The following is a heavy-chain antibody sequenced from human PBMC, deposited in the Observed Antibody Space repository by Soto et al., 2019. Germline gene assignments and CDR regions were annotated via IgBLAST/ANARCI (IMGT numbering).Heavy chain of an antibody. CDR3: ARPKTIGAAAGKGWFDP. CDR2: IYHSGST. D-gene: IGHD6-13*01. Sequence: SETLSLTCAVAGGSISSGGYSWSWIRQPPGKGLEWIAYIYHSGSTYYSPSLKGRLTISVDPSKNQFSLKLTYVTAADTAMYYCARPKTIGAAAGKGWFDPWGQGTLVTVSS. J-gene: IGHJ5*02. V-gene: IGHV4-30-2*03. CDR1: GGSISSGGYS.